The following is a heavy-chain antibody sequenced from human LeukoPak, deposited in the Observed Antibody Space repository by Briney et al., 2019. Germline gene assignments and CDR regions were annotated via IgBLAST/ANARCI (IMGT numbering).Heavy chain of an antibody. V-gene: IGHV3-21*01. Sequence: GGSLRLSCAASGFTFSSYSMNWVRQAPGKGLEWVSSISSSSSYIYYADSVKGRFTISRDNAKNSLYLQMNSLRAEDTAVYYCASMAAAAGHYFDYWGQGTLVTVSS. J-gene: IGHJ4*02. CDR2: ISSSSSYI. CDR3: ASMAAAAGHYFDY. CDR1: GFTFSSYS. D-gene: IGHD6-13*01.